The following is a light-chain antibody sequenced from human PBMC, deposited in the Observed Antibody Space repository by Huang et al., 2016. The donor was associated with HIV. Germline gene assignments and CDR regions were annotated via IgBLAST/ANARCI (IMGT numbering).Light chain of an antibody. Sequence: DIQMTQSPSSLPASVGDRVTITCRASQGITKSLVWYQQKPGKAPKLLLFATSRLERGFPSRFSGSGSGTDFTLTISSLQPEDFATYYCQQYYNTPYTFGQGTKLEIK. CDR2: ATS. CDR1: QGITKS. J-gene: IGKJ2*01. V-gene: IGKV1-NL1*01. CDR3: QQYYNTPYT.